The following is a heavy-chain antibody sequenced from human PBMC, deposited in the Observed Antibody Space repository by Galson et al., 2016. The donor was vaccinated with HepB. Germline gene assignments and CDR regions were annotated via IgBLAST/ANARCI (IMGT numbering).Heavy chain of an antibody. CDR1: GFTFSNDP. J-gene: IGHJ4*02. V-gene: IGHV3-30*09. CDR3: ARGLRYFDSDLVH. D-gene: IGHD3-9*01. CDR2: ISFDGSNK. Sequence: SLRLSCAASGFTFSNDPMHWVRQAPGKGLEWVAVISFDGSNKYYTDSVKGRFAISRDNPKDTLFLQMDSLRPDDTAVYYCARGLRYFDSDLVHCGQGTLVTVAS.